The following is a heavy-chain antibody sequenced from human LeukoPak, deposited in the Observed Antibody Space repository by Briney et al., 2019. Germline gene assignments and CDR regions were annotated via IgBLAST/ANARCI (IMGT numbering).Heavy chain of an antibody. CDR3: TTGGGVYDYVSLH. Sequence: GGSLRLSCAVSGFTFNNAWMSWVRQAPGKGLEWVGRIKTKSDTDYAAPVKGRFAISIDDSKNTLYLQMNSLKSEDTAVYYCTTGGGVYDYVSLHWGQGTLVTVSS. CDR1: GFTFNNAW. D-gene: IGHD3-16*01. CDR2: IKTKSDT. V-gene: IGHV3-15*01. J-gene: IGHJ1*01.